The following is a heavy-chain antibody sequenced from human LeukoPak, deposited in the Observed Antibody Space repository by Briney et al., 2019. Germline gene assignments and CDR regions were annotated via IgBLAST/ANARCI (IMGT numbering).Heavy chain of an antibody. D-gene: IGHD3-3*01. CDR2: IRYDGSNK. J-gene: IGHJ4*02. Sequence: GGSLRLSCAASGFTFSRHWMHWVCQAPGKGLEWVAFIRYDGSNKYYADSVKGRFTISRDNSKNTLYLQMNSLRAEDTAVYYCAKDPSIDFWSGYSDYWGQGTLVTVSS. V-gene: IGHV3-30*02. CDR1: GFTFSRHW. CDR3: AKDPSIDFWSGYSDY.